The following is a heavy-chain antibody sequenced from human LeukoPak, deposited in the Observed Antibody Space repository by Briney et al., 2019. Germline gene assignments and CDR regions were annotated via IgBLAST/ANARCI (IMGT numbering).Heavy chain of an antibody. Sequence: SETLSLTCTLSGDSISSSDHYWVWIRQSPGKGLEWIGSVYYSGSTYYSPSLKSRVTISVDTSKNQFSLKLSSVTAADTAVYYCARPNIRYCSGGACSNDGSDYWGQGTLVTVSS. CDR2: VYYSGST. J-gene: IGHJ4*02. CDR3: ARPNIRYCSGGACSNDGSDY. V-gene: IGHV4-39*07. CDR1: GDSISSSDHY. D-gene: IGHD2-15*01.